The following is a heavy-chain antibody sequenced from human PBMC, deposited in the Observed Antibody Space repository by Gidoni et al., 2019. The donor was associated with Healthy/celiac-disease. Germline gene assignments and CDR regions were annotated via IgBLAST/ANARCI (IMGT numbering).Heavy chain of an antibody. V-gene: IGHV3-9*01. J-gene: IGHJ6*02. CDR2: ISWNSGSI. Sequence: EVQLVESGGGLVQPGRSLRLSCAASGFTFDDYAMHWVRQAPGKGLEWVSGISWNSGSIGYADSVKGRFTISRDNAKNSLYLQMNSLRAEDTALYYCAKGLREWELRYYGMDVWGQGTTVTVSS. CDR3: AKGLREWELRYYGMDV. CDR1: GFTFDDYA. D-gene: IGHD1-26*01.